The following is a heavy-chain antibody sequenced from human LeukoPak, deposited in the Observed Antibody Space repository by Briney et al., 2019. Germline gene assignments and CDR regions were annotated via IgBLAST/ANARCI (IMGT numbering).Heavy chain of an antibody. CDR3: AKGRGTGVTTPGAFDI. V-gene: IGHV3-23*01. J-gene: IGHJ3*02. CDR1: GFTFSSYA. D-gene: IGHD1-26*01. Sequence: GGSLRLSCEASGFTFSSYAMAWVRQAPGKGLEWVSSITIGGGRTYYADSVKGRFTISRDDSKNTLSLQMSSLRAEDTAVYYCAKGRGTGVTTPGAFDIWGQGTMVTVSS. CDR2: ITIGGGRT.